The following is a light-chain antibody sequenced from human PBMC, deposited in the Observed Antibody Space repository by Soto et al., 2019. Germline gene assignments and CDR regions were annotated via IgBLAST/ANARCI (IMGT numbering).Light chain of an antibody. J-gene: IGKJ1*01. CDR1: QSISTF. Sequence: DIQMTQSPSSLSASVGDRVSVTCRASQSISTFLNWYQQRPGEAPKLLIYAASSLQSGVPSGFSGSGSGADFTLTIGSLQPEDFATYYCQQSYTTPRTFGQGTKV. CDR3: QQSYTTPRT. CDR2: AAS. V-gene: IGKV1-39*01.